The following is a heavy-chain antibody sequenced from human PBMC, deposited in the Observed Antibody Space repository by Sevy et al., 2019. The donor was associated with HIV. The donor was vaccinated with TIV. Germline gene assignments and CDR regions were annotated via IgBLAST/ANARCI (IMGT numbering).Heavy chain of an antibody. CDR2: INSDGSNT. CDR3: GREMISMVPGVPDAFDI. J-gene: IGHJ3*02. CDR1: GFTFSTYW. D-gene: IGHD3-10*01. V-gene: IGHV3-74*01. Sequence: GESLKISCAASGFTFSTYWMHWVRQAPGKGLVWVSRINSDGSNTNYADSVKGRFTTSRDNAKNTLYLQMNSLRADDTALYYCGREMISMVPGVPDAFDIWGQGTMVTVSS.